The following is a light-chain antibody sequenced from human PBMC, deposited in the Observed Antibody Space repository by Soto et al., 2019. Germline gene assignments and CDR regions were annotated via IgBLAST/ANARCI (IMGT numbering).Light chain of an antibody. Sequence: QSALTQPASVSGSPGQSITISCTGTSSEVGGYNYVSWYQQHPVKAPKLMIYDVTNRPSGVSDRFSGSKSGNTASLTISGLQAEDEADYYCSSYTSSSTPYVFGTGTKLTV. CDR3: SSYTSSSTPYV. V-gene: IGLV2-14*01. CDR1: SSEVGGYNY. CDR2: DVT. J-gene: IGLJ1*01.